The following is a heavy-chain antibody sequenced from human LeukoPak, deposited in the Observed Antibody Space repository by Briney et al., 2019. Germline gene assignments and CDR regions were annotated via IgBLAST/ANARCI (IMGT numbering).Heavy chain of an antibody. Sequence: ASVKVSCKASGYTFTSYGISWVRQAPGQGLEWMGWISAYNGNTNYAQKFQGRVTMTRDTSISTAYMELSRLRSDDTAVYYCAGFSDYYDSSGYYFDYWGQGTLVTVSS. CDR2: ISAYNGNT. CDR1: GYTFTSYG. V-gene: IGHV1-18*01. D-gene: IGHD3-22*01. J-gene: IGHJ4*02. CDR3: AGFSDYYDSSGYYFDY.